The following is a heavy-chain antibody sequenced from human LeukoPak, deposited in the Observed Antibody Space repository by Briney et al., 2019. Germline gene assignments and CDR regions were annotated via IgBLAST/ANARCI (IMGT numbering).Heavy chain of an antibody. V-gene: IGHV5-51*01. CDR2: IYPGDSET. CDR3: ARKSRADY. CDR1: GYSFPTYW. Sequence: KPGESLKISCKGSGYSFPTYWIGWVRQMPGKGLEWMGIIYPGDSETRYSPSFQGQVTISADKSISTAYLQWSRLKASGTAMYYCARKSRADYWGQGTLVTVSS. J-gene: IGHJ4*02.